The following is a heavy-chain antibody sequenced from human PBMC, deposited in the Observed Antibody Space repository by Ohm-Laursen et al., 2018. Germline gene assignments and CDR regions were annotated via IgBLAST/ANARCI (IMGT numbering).Heavy chain of an antibody. Sequence: SLRLSCAASGFTFSSYGMHWVRQAPGKGLEWVAVIWYDGSNKYYADSVKGRFTISRDNSKNTLYLQMNSLRAEDTALYYRAKDSYDRGFDIWGQGTMVTVSS. CDR2: IWYDGSNK. V-gene: IGHV3-33*06. CDR1: GFTFSSYG. D-gene: IGHD3-9*01. CDR3: AKDSYDRGFDI. J-gene: IGHJ3*02.